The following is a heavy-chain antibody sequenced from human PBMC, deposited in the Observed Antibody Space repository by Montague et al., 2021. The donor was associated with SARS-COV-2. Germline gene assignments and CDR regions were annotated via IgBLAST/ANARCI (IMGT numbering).Heavy chain of an antibody. V-gene: IGHV4-34*01. J-gene: IGHJ4*02. CDR1: GGSFSTYS. CDR3: AGVEGGGVIDY. Sequence: SETLSLTCAVHGGSFSTYSWNWIRQPPGKGLEWIGEIHHGGSTNYNPSLKSRVTISVDTSKNQFSLKLSSVTAADTAVYYCAGVEGGGVIDYWGQGTLVTVSS. CDR2: IHHGGST. D-gene: IGHD2-8*02.